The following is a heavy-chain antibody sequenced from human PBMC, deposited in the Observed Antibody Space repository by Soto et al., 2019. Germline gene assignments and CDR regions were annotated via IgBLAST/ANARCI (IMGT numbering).Heavy chain of an antibody. CDR1: GGSFSGYY. CDR3: ARGPYYDFWQPMDV. Sequence: SETLSLTCAVYGGSFSGYYWSWIRQPPGKGLEWIGEINHSGSTNYNPSLKSRVTISVDTSKNQFSLKLSSVTAADTAVYYCARGPYYDFWQPMDVWGKGTTVTVSS. V-gene: IGHV4-34*01. CDR2: INHSGST. J-gene: IGHJ6*04. D-gene: IGHD3-3*01.